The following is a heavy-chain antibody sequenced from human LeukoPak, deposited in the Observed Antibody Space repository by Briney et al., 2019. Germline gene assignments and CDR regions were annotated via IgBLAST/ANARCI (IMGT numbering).Heavy chain of an antibody. V-gene: IGHV4-61*02. J-gene: IGHJ6*02. CDR3: ARGVFVGYGDYYGMDV. D-gene: IGHD4-17*01. CDR2: IYTSGNT. Sequence: PSQTLSLTCTVSGDSISSVNYYWSWIRQPAGKGLEWIGRIYTSGNTNYNPSLKSRITISVDTSKNQFSLKLRSVTAADTAVYYCARGVFVGYGDYYGMDVWGQGTTVTVSS. CDR1: GDSISSVNYY.